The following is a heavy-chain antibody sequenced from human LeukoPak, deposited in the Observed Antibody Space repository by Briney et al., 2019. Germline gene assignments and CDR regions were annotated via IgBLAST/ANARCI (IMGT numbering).Heavy chain of an antibody. D-gene: IGHD6-6*01. Sequence: GGSLRLSCAAPGFTVSSNYMSWVRQAPGKGLEWVSVIYSGGSTYYADSVKGRFTISRDNSKNTLYLQMNSLRAEDTAVYYCARDPSYSSSSYYFDYWGQGTLVTVSS. CDR1: GFTVSSNY. J-gene: IGHJ4*02. CDR2: IYSGGST. V-gene: IGHV3-66*01. CDR3: ARDPSYSSSSYYFDY.